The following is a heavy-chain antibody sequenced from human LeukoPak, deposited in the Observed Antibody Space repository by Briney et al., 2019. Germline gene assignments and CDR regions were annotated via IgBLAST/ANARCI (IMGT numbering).Heavy chain of an antibody. J-gene: IGHJ4*02. CDR2: ISSSSSTI. D-gene: IGHD6-13*01. Sequence: GGSLRLSCAAPGFTFSSYSMNWVRQAPGKGLEWVSYISSSSSTIYYADSVKGRFTISRDNAKNSLYLQMNSLRDQDTAVYYCARDLDSSSWDYYFDYWGQGTLVTVSS. CDR3: ARDLDSSSWDYYFDY. CDR1: GFTFSSYS. V-gene: IGHV3-48*02.